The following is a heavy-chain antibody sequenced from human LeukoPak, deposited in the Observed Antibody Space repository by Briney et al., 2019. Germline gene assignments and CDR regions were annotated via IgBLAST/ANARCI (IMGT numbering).Heavy chain of an antibody. V-gene: IGHV3-48*02. J-gene: IGHJ3*02. CDR2: IGGNDGSK. CDR3: ARDSYCSGGNCFDAFDI. Sequence: PGGSLRLSCAASGFTFSSYSTNWVRQAPGKGLEWVSYIGGNDGSKYYADSVKGRFTISRENAKNSLYLQMNSLRDEDTAVYYGARDSYCSGGNCFDAFDIWGQGTMVTVSS. D-gene: IGHD2-15*01. CDR1: GFTFSSYS.